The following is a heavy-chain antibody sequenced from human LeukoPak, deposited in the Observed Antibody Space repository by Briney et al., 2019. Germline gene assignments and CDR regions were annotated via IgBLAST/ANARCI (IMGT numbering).Heavy chain of an antibody. CDR1: GGSISSSSYY. D-gene: IGHD1-14*01. CDR3: ARLFSGRTNWFDP. Sequence: PSETLSLTCTVSGGSISSSSYYWGWIRQPPRKGLEWIGSIYYSGSTYYNPSLKSRVTISVDTSKNQFSLKLSSVTAADTAVYYCARLFSGRTNWFDPWGQGTLVTVSS. V-gene: IGHV4-39*01. CDR2: IYYSGST. J-gene: IGHJ5*02.